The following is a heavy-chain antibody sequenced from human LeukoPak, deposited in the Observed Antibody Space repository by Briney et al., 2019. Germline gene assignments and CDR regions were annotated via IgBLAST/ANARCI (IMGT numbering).Heavy chain of an antibody. CDR2: LNTDGSTT. V-gene: IGHV3-74*01. D-gene: IGHD2-21*01. CDR1: GFTFRNHW. Sequence: GGSLRLSCAASGFTFRNHWMHWVRQTPGKGLVWVSRLNTDGSTTDYADSVKGRFSISRDNAKNTLYLQMNSLRVEDTAVYYCARDQVLWWKPVGNFDLWGRGTLVTVSS. CDR3: ARDQVLWWKPVGNFDL. J-gene: IGHJ2*01.